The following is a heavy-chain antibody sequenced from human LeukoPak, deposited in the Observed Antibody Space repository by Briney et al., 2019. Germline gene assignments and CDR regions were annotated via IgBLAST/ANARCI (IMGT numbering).Heavy chain of an antibody. V-gene: IGHV3-23*01. Sequence: GGSLRLSCAASGFTFSSYAMTWVRQAPGKGLECVSAISGSGASTSYAGSVKGRFTISRDSSKNTLYLQMNSLKADDTAVYYCAKGAGAASVIAGLHYWGQGALVTVSS. CDR3: AKGAGAASVIAGLHY. CDR1: GFTFSSYA. J-gene: IGHJ4*02. CDR2: ISGSGAST. D-gene: IGHD2-21*01.